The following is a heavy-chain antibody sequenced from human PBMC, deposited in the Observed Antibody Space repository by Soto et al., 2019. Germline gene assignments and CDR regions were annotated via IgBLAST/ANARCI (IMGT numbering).Heavy chain of an antibody. Sequence: GGSLRLSCAASGFTFSSYSMNWVRQAPGKGLEWVSSISSSSSYIYYADSVKGRFTISRDNAKNSLYLQMNSLRAEDMAVYYCARDRRYSSSSSAFDIWGQGTMVTVSS. CDR2: ISSSSSYI. V-gene: IGHV3-21*01. J-gene: IGHJ3*02. CDR1: GFTFSSYS. CDR3: ARDRRYSSSSSAFDI. D-gene: IGHD6-6*01.